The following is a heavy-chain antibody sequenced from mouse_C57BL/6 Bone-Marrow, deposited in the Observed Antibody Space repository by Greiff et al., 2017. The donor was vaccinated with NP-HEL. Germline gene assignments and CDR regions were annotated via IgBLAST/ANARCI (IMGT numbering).Heavy chain of an antibody. CDR3: AKPTVVATKVWYFDV. Sequence: QVQLQQSGPELVKPGASVKLSCKASGYTFTSYDINWVKQRPGQGLEWIGWIYPRDGSTKYNEKFKGKATLTVDTSSSTAYMELHSLTSEDSAVYVCAKPTVVATKVWYFDVWGTGTTVTVSS. CDR2: IYPRDGST. CDR1: GYTFTSYD. D-gene: IGHD1-1*01. J-gene: IGHJ1*03. V-gene: IGHV1-85*01.